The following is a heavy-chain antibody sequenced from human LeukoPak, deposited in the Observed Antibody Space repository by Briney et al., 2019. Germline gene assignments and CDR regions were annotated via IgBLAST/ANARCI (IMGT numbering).Heavy chain of an antibody. CDR3: ARDGPSWGLV. CDR2: IQTTAT. CDR1: GGSISGYY. D-gene: IGHD2-8*02. V-gene: IGHV4-4*07. J-gene: IGHJ4*01. Sequence: PSETLSLTCSVSGGSISGYYWSWIRQPAGKGLEWIGRIQTTATNYNPSLKGRVTMSMDTSKNQISLRLSSVTATDTAIYYCARDGPSWGLVWGHGTLVIVSA.